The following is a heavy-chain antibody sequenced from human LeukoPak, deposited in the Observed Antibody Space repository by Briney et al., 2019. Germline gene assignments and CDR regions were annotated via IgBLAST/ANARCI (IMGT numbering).Heavy chain of an antibody. J-gene: IGHJ4*02. CDR2: MNPNSGKT. Sequence: ASVKVSCKASGYTLTSYDINWVRQATGQGLEWMGWMNPNSGKTGYAQKFQGRITITRNTSISTAYMKLSSLRSEDTAVYYCTRETPSRYFDYWGQGTLVTVSS. V-gene: IGHV1-8*01. D-gene: IGHD4-23*01. CDR1: GYTLTSYD. CDR3: TRETPSRYFDY.